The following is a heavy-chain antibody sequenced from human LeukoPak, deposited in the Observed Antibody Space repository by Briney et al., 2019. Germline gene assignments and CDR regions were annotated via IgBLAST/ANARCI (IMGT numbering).Heavy chain of an antibody. CDR2: TYYRSKWYN. J-gene: IGHJ3*02. Sequence: SQTLSLTCAISGDSVSGNSLAWNWIRQSPSRGLEWLGRTYYRSKWYNDYAESVKSRISINSDTSKNQFSLQLNSVTPEDTAVYYCARESGAVFDIWGQGTMVTVSS. V-gene: IGHV6-1*01. CDR3: ARESGAVFDI. CDR1: GDSVSGNSLA.